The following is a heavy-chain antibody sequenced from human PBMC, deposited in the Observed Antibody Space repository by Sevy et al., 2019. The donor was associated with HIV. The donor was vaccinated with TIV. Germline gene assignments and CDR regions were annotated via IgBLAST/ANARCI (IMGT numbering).Heavy chain of an antibody. D-gene: IGHD3-22*01. Sequence: GGSLRLSCAASGFTFSSYSMNWVRQAPGKGLEWVSSINSRSNYIYYADSVKGRFTISRDNAKNSLYLQMNSLRAEDTAVYYCARDKLVVVDPYYFDYWGQGTRVTVSS. J-gene: IGHJ4*02. CDR2: INSRSNYI. V-gene: IGHV3-21*01. CDR3: ARDKLVVVDPYYFDY. CDR1: GFTFSSYS.